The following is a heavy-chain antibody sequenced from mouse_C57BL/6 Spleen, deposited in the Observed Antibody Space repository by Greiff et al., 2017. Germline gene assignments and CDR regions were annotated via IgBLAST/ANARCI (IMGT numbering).Heavy chain of an antibody. D-gene: IGHD2-2*01. V-gene: IGHV5-4*03. Sequence: DVKLVESGGGLVKPGGSLKLSCAASGFTFSSYAMSWVRQTPEKRLEWVATISDGGSYTYYPDNVKGRFTISRDNAKNNLYLQMSQLKCENTAMYDCARGKTYGYTWFAYWGQGTLVTVSA. CDR2: ISDGGSYT. CDR3: ARGKTYGYTWFAY. J-gene: IGHJ3*01. CDR1: GFTFSSYA.